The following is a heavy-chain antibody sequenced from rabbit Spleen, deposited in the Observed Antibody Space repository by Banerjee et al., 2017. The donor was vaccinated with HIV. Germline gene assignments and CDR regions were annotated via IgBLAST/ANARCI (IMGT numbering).Heavy chain of an antibody. Sequence: QEQLVESGGGLVKPGGSLTLSCKASGFTLSNYRICWVRQAPGKGLEWIGCIDGDSGRTWYASWVNGRFTVSRSTSLNTVALKMTSLTVADTATYFCARGSATMTMVITGYYLSLWGPGTLVTVS. J-gene: IGHJ4*01. V-gene: IGHV1S43*01. CDR1: GFTLSNYR. D-gene: IGHD2-1*01. CDR3: ARGSATMTMVITGYYLSL. CDR2: IDGDSGRT.